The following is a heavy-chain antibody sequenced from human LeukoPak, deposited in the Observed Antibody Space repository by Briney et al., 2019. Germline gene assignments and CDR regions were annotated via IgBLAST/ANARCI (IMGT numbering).Heavy chain of an antibody. J-gene: IGHJ6*03. D-gene: IGHD1-26*01. CDR1: GGSINTPNYY. CDR2: IYYSGST. CDR3: ARGGGIVGATRPYYYYYYMDV. V-gene: IGHV4-61*01. Sequence: SETLSLTCTVSGGSINTPNYYWGWIRQTPGKGLEWIGCIYYSGSTNYNPSLKSRVTISVDTSKNQFSLKLSSVTAADTAVYYCARGGGIVGATRPYYYYYYMDVWGKGTTVTISS.